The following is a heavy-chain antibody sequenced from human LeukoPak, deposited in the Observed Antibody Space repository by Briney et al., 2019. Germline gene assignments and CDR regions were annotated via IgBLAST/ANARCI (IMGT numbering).Heavy chain of an antibody. V-gene: IGHV4-59*08. J-gene: IGHJ4*02. CDR2: IYYSGST. CDR1: GGSLSSYY. D-gene: IGHD2-2*01. CDR3: ARTSTTRAGLGRYFDY. Sequence: SETLSLTCTVSGGSLSSYYWSWIRQPPGKGLEGIGYIYYSGSTTYNPSQKSPVTISVATSKNQFSLKLSSVTAADTAVYYCARTSTTRAGLGRYFDYWGQGTLVTVSS.